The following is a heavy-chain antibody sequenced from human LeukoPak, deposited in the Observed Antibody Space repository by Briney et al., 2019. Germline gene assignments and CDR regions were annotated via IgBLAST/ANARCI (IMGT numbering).Heavy chain of an antibody. V-gene: IGHV3-23*01. D-gene: IGHD3-22*01. J-gene: IGHJ4*02. Sequence: GGSLRLSCAASGFTFSDYYMSWIRQAPGKGLEWVSAISGSGGSTYYADSVKGRFTISRDNSKNTLYLQMNSLRAEDTAVYYCAKRGSYDSSGYYYFDYWGQGTLVTVSS. CDR3: AKRGSYDSSGYYYFDY. CDR2: ISGSGGST. CDR1: GFTFSDYY.